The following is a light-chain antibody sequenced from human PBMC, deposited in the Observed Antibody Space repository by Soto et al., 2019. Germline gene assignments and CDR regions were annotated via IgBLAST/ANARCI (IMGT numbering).Light chain of an antibody. Sequence: DIQMTQSPSTLSASVGDRVTITCRASQSISSWLAWYQQKPGKAPKLLIYEASTLKSGVPSRFSGSGSGTEFTLTISSLQPDDFATYYCQHYNSYSEAVGQGTKVDIK. V-gene: IGKV1-5*03. CDR2: EAS. J-gene: IGKJ1*01. CDR1: QSISSW. CDR3: QHYNSYSEA.